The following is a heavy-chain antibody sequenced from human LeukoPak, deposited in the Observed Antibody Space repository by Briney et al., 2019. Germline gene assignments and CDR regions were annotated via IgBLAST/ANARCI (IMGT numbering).Heavy chain of an antibody. D-gene: IGHD3-10*01. CDR1: GFTFSSYG. J-gene: IGHJ4*02. Sequence: GGSLRLSCAASGFTFSSYGMHWVRQAPGKGLEWVAFIRYDGSNKYYADSVKGRFTISRDNSKNTLYLQMNSLRAEDTAVYYCAKDFGYYGSGSFDYWGQGTLVTVSS. V-gene: IGHV3-30*02. CDR3: AKDFGYYGSGSFDY. CDR2: IRYDGSNK.